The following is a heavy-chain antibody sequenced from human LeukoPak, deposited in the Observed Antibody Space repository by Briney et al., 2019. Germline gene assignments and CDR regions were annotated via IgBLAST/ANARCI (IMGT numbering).Heavy chain of an antibody. D-gene: IGHD6-19*01. J-gene: IGHJ4*02. CDR1: GFTFSSYA. V-gene: IGHV3-48*03. Sequence: GGSLRLSCAAYGFTFSSYAMNWGRQAPGKGLEWVSYISSSGSTIYYADSVKGRFTISRDNAKNSLYLQMNSLRAEDTAVYYCARGDVYIPGQWLVLAAYWGQGTLVTVSS. CDR2: ISSSGSTI. CDR3: ARGDVYIPGQWLVLAAY.